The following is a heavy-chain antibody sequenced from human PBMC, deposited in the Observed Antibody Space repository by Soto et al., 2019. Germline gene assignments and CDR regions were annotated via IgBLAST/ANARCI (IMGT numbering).Heavy chain of an antibody. CDR3: ARGATMVRGVIIK. V-gene: IGHV4-34*01. CDR1: GGSFSGYY. J-gene: IGHJ4*02. Sequence: PSETLSLTCAVYGGSFSGYYWSWIRQPPGRGLEWIGEINHSGGTNYNPSLKSRVTISVDTSKNQFSLKLSSVTAADTAVYYCARGATMVRGVIIKWGQGTLVTVSS. CDR2: INHSGGT. D-gene: IGHD3-10*01.